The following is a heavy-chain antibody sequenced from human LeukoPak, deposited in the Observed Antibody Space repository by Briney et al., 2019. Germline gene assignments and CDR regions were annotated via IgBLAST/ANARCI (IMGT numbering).Heavy chain of an antibody. V-gene: IGHV3-48*01. D-gene: IGHD3-16*02. J-gene: IGHJ4*02. CDR2: FSSSSGTI. CDR1: GFTFSSYS. CDR3: ARVVWGGYRKDY. Sequence: GGSLRLSCAASGFTFSSYSMNWVRQAPGKGLEWVSYFSSSSGTIYYADSVRGRFTISRDNAKNSLYLQMNSLRAEDTAVYYCARVVWGGYRKDYWGQGSLVTVSS.